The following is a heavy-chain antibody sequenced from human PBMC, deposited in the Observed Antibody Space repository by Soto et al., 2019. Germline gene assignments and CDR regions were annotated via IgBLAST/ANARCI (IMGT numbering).Heavy chain of an antibody. CDR1: GGSFTSNNW. D-gene: IGHD1-7*01. CDR3: ASRDPGTSVDY. V-gene: IGHV4-4*02. CDR2: IYRTGST. Sequence: SETLSLTCAVSGGSFTSNNWWTWVRQPPGQGLEWIGEIYRTGSTNYNPSLKSRVTISLDKSESQFSLKVTSLTAADTAVYYCASRDPGTSVDYWGQGTLVTVSS. J-gene: IGHJ4*02.